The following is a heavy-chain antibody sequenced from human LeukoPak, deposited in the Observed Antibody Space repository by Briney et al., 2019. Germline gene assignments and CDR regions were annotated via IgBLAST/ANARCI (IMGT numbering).Heavy chain of an antibody. J-gene: IGHJ5*02. CDR3: ARHRFSRYNWFDP. D-gene: IGHD2-2*01. CDR1: GGSISSSSYY. V-gene: IGHV4-39*01. Sequence: SETLSLTCTVSGGSISSSSYYWGWIRQPPGKGLEWIGSIYYSGSTYYNPSLKSRVTISVDTSENQFSLKLSSVTAADTAVYYCARHRFSRYNWFDPWGQGTLVTVSS. CDR2: IYYSGST.